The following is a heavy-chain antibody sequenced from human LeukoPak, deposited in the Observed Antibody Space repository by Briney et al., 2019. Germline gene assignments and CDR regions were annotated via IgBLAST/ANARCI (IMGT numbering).Heavy chain of an antibody. J-gene: IGHJ4*02. CDR3: AKGKSWYSPFDY. CDR1: GFTFSNYA. V-gene: IGHV3-23*01. CDR2: ISASGGTT. D-gene: IGHD2-15*01. Sequence: GGSLRISCAASGFTFSNYAMSWVRQAPGRGLEWVSAISASGGTTYYADSVKGRFTISRDNSKNTLYLQMNSLRAEDTAVYYCAKGKSWYSPFDYWGQGTLVTVSS.